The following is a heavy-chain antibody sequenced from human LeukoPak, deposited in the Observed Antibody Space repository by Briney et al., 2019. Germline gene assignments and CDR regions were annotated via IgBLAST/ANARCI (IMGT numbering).Heavy chain of an antibody. Sequence: PSETLSLTCTVSGGSFSSYYWSWIRQPPGKGLEWIGSIYYSGSTDYNPSLKSRVTISVDTSKNQFSLKLSSVTAADTAVYYCARVRGWGDSSGYYLDYWGQGTLVTVSS. V-gene: IGHV4-59*12. D-gene: IGHD3-22*01. CDR2: IYYSGST. CDR1: GGSFSSYY. J-gene: IGHJ4*02. CDR3: ARVRGWGDSSGYYLDY.